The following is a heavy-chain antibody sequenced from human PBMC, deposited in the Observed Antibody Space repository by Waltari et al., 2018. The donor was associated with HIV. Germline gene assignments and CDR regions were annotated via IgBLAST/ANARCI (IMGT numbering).Heavy chain of an antibody. Sequence: QVQLVQSGAEVKKPGASVKVSCKASGYTFTSYAMHWVRQAPGQRLEWMGWINAGNGNTKYSQKFQGRVTITRDTSASTAYMELSSLRSEDTAVYYCARERITMIVGFDPWGQGTLVTVSS. CDR1: GYTFTSYA. V-gene: IGHV1-3*01. CDR2: INAGNGNT. J-gene: IGHJ5*02. D-gene: IGHD3-22*01. CDR3: ARERITMIVGFDP.